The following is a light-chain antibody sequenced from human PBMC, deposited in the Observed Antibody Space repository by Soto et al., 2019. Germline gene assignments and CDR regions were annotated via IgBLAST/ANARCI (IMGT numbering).Light chain of an antibody. V-gene: IGKV3-11*01. J-gene: IGKJ4*01. CDR3: QQRSNS. CDR2: DAS. CDR1: QSVGSN. Sequence: EIVLTQSPATLSLSPGERATLSCRASQSVGSNLAWYQQNPGQAPRLLIYDASNRATGIPARFNGSGSGTDFTLTISSLEPEDFAVYYCQQRSNSFGGGTKVDIK.